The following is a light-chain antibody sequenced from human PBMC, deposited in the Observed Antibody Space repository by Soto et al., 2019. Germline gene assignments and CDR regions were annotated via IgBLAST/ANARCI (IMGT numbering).Light chain of an antibody. CDR3: NSYAGSNNLV. V-gene: IGLV2-8*01. CDR2: DVT. Sequence: QSALTQPPSASGSPGQSVTISCTGTSGNIGNYNYVSWYQQHPGKAPKLMIYDVTKRPSGVPDRFSGSKSGNTASLTVSGLQAEDEAEYYCNSYAGSNNLVFGGGTKLTVL. CDR1: SGNIGNYNY. J-gene: IGLJ2*01.